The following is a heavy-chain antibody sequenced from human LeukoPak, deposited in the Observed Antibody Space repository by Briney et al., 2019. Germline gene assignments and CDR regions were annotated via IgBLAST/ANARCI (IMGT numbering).Heavy chain of an antibody. D-gene: IGHD2-15*01. CDR3: ARAGSGDTDDAFDI. V-gene: IGHV3-23*01. Sequence: GGSLRLSCVVSGLTFSTYAMSWVRQAPGKGLEWVSGVSGSGGATYYADSVKGRFTISRDNAKNTLFLQMNSLRAEDTAVYYCARAGSGDTDDAFDIWAKGQWSPSLQ. CDR2: VSGSGGAT. CDR1: GLTFSTYA. J-gene: IGHJ3*02.